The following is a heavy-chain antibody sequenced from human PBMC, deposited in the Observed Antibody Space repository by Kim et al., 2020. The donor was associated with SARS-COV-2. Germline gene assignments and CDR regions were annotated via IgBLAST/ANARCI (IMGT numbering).Heavy chain of an antibody. D-gene: IGHD2-21*01. CDR1: GFTFSDYY. J-gene: IGHJ6*02. CDR3: AGDLPLYVGISVYYYGMNV. CDR2: ISSSVSTI. V-gene: IGHV3-11*04. Sequence: GGSLRLSCAASGFTFSDYYMSWIRQAPGKGLEWVSHISSSVSTIYSAYSAKGRFTIARDNAKKTLYLQMNSLRAEDTAVYYCAGDLPLYVGISVYYYGMNVGAQGPTVPVPS.